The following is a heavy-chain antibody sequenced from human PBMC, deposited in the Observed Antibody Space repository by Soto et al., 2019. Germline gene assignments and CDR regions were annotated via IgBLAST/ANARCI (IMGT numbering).Heavy chain of an antibody. CDR1: GYTFTDHG. CDR3: AKARPRLTQKFLDVY. D-gene: IGHD3-22*01. Sequence: QIQLVQSGAEVKKPGASVKVSCKASGYTFTDHGISWVRQAPGQGFEWMGWISAYSDYTAYAQKFQGRVTMTTDKYTNTAYMALRSLTSDDTAVYYCAKARPRLTQKFLDVYWGQGTLVTVSS. V-gene: IGHV1-18*01. J-gene: IGHJ4*02. CDR2: ISAYSDYT.